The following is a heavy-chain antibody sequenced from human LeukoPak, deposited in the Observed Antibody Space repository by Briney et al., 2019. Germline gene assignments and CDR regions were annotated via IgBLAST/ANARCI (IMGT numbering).Heavy chain of an antibody. J-gene: IGHJ1*01. Sequence: GGSLRLSCAASGFTFSSFAMSWVRQAPGKGLEWVSGISGSGGNTYYADSVKGRFTISRDNSKNTLYLQMNSLRAEDTAVYYCARGGKRAVAGTRSPQYFQHWGQGTLVTVSS. CDR1: GFTFSSFA. D-gene: IGHD6-19*01. CDR2: ISGSGGNT. CDR3: ARGGKRAVAGTRSPQYFQH. V-gene: IGHV3-23*01.